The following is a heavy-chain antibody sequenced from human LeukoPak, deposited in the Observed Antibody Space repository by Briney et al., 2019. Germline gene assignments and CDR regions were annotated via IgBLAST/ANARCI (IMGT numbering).Heavy chain of an antibody. J-gene: IGHJ3*02. Sequence: SETLSLTCTVSGGSMNSYYWSWIRQPPGKGLEWIGYIYYSGSSNYNPSLKSRVTISVDTSKNQFSLKLSHVTAADTALYYCAKDIRKYSYAPDAFDIWGQGTMVTVSS. CDR3: AKDIRKYSYAPDAFDI. CDR1: GGSMNSYY. V-gene: IGHV4-59*01. CDR2: IYYSGSS. D-gene: IGHD5-18*01.